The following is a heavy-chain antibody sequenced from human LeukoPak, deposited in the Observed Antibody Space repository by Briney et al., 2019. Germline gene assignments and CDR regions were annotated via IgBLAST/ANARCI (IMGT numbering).Heavy chain of an antibody. V-gene: IGHV3-48*01. Sequence: GGSLRLSCAASGFTFSSYSMNWVRQAPGKGLEWVSYISSSSSTIYYADSVKGRFTISRDNAKNSLYLQMNSLRAEDTAVYYCARDPVGSSSGFWGQGNLVTGSS. J-gene: IGHJ4*02. CDR1: GFTFSSYS. CDR3: ARDPVGSSSGF. D-gene: IGHD6-6*01. CDR2: ISSSSSTI.